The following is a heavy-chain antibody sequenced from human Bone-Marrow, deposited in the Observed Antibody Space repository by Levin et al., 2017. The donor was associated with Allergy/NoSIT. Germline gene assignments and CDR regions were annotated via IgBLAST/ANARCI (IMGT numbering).Heavy chain of an antibody. CDR1: EGSMNNYY. CDR3: ASDTAYGNNYYVGL. Sequence: SETLSLTCTVSEGSMNNYYWSWIRQSAGKGPEWIGRVFLTGTTNYNPSLKSRVTISVDTSKNQFSLKLTSVTAADTAAYFCASDTAYGNNYYVGLWGRGTLITVAT. V-gene: IGHV4-4*07. CDR2: VFLTGTT. J-gene: IGHJ2*01. D-gene: IGHD4-17*01.